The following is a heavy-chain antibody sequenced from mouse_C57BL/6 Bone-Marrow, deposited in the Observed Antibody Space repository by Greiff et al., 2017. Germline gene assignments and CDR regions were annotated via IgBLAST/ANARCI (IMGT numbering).Heavy chain of an antibody. CDR2: ISSGGSYT. CDR3: ARRCLDY. Sequence: EVMLVESGGDLVKPGGSLKLSCAASGFTFSSYGMSWVRPTPDKRLEWVATISSGGSYTYYPDSVKGRFTISRDNAKNTLYLQMSSLKSEDTAMYYCARRCLDYWGQGTTLTVSS. V-gene: IGHV5-6*02. CDR1: GFTFSSYG. J-gene: IGHJ2*01.